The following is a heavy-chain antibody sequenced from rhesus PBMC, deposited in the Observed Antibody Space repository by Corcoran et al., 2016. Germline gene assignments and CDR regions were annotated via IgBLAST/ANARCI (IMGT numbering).Heavy chain of an antibody. D-gene: IGHD3-16*01. J-gene: IGHJ6*01. Sequence: EVQLVESGGGLVQPGGSLRLCCAASGFTFGGHYLYGVRQAPGKGREGGAFIRRKTYGGTAEYAASVRGRFTISRDDSKSIAYLQMSSLNTEDTAVYYCNRKPGSSRYGLDSWGPGVVVTVSS. V-gene: IGHV3-184*01. CDR2: IRRKTYGGTA. CDR3: NRKPGSSRYGLDS. CDR1: GFTFGGHY.